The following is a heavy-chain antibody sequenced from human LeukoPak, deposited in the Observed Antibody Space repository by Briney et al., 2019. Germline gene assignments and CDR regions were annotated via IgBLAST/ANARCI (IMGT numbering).Heavy chain of an antibody. D-gene: IGHD6-13*01. CDR1: GGSISSHY. Sequence: SETLSLTCTVSGGSISSHYWSWIRQPPGKGLEWIGYIYYSGSTNYNPSLKSRVTISVDTSKNQFSLKLSSVTAADTAVYYCARGGYSSSWYKVGPYYYYYMDVWGKGTTVTVSS. J-gene: IGHJ6*03. V-gene: IGHV4-59*11. CDR3: ARGGYSSSWYKVGPYYYYYMDV. CDR2: IYYSGST.